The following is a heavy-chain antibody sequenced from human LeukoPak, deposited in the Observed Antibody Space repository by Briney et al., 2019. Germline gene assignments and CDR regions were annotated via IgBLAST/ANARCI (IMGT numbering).Heavy chain of an antibody. CDR3: AKGYSFDY. CDR2: IRYDGSNK. CDR1: GFTFSSYG. V-gene: IGHV3-30*02. J-gene: IGHJ4*02. D-gene: IGHD1-1*01. Sequence: GSLRLSCAASGFTFSSYGFYWVRQAPGKGLEWVAFIRYDGSNKYYADSVEGRFTISRDNSKNTLYLQMNSLRAEDTAVYYCAKGYSFDYWGQGTLVTVSS.